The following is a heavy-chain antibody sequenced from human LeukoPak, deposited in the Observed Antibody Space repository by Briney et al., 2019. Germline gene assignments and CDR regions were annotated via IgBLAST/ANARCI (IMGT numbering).Heavy chain of an antibody. J-gene: IGHJ3*02. CDR2: ISGSGRT. D-gene: IGHD3-10*01. V-gene: IGHV3-23*01. CDR3: TKDPGQLPDSSAFDI. Sequence: GGSLRLSCAASGFIFSSTAMTWVRQAPGKGLEWVSLISGSGRTYYADSVKGRFIISRDNSKNAVSLQMNSLRAEDTAVYYCTKDPGQLPDSSAFDIWGQGTKVTVSS. CDR1: GFIFSSTA.